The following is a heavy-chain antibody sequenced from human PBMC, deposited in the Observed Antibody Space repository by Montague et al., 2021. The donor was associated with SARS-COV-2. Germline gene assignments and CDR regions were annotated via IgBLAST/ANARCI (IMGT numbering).Heavy chain of an antibody. D-gene: IGHD2-15*01. CDR3: ARLTAGYCSGGSCYWGTGFDY. CDR1: GGSISSGGYY. J-gene: IGHJ4*02. CDR2: IYYSGST. V-gene: IGHV4-31*03. Sequence: TLSLTCTVSGGSISSGGYYWIWIRQHPGKGLEWIGYIYYSGSTYYNPSLKSRVTISVDTSKDQFSLKLSSVTAADTAVYYCARLTAGYCSGGSCYWGTGFDYWGQGTLVTVSS.